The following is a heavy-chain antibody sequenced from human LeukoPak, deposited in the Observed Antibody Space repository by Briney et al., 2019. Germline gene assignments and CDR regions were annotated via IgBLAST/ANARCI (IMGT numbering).Heavy chain of an antibody. CDR1: GGSISSYY. J-gene: IGHJ4*02. V-gene: IGHV4-59*01. D-gene: IGHD3-16*01. Sequence: PSETLSLTCTVSGGSISSYYWNWIRQPPGKGLEWIGYIYYSGSTNYNPSLKSRVTISVDTSKNQFSLKLSSVTAADTAVYYCARDGGSYADYWGQGTLVTVSS. CDR2: IYYSGST. CDR3: ARDGGSYADY.